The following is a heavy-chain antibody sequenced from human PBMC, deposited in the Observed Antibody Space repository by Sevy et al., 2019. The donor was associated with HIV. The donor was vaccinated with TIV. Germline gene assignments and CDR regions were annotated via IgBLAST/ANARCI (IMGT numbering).Heavy chain of an antibody. CDR2: IKSESDGGTT. V-gene: IGHV3-15*07. CDR3: NTRNFDF. Sequence: GGSLRLSCAASGLTLSYAWMNWVRQAPGKGLEWVGHIKSESDGGTTDFATPVKGRFIISRDDSKNTLYLQMNSLKTGDTARYYCNTRNFDFWGRGTLVTVS. J-gene: IGHJ4*02. CDR1: GLTLSYAW.